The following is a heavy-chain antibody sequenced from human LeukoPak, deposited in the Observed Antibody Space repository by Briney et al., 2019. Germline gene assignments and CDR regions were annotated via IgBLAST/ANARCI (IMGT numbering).Heavy chain of an antibody. V-gene: IGHV3-21*01. CDR1: RFTFSSYG. Sequence: GGSLRLSCAAARFTFSSYGMNWVRQAPGKGLEWVSSISSRDRYIYYADSVKGRFTISRDNAKNSLYLQMNSLRAEDTAVYYCGEGGFWGQGTLVTVSS. CDR2: ISSRDRYI. D-gene: IGHD1-26*01. J-gene: IGHJ4*02. CDR3: GEGGF.